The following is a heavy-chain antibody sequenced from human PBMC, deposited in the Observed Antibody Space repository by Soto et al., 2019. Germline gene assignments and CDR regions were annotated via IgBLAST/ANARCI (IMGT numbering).Heavy chain of an antibody. CDR3: AREPYGDSQYFDY. CDR2: ISFDGRVT. CDR1: GLTFNSLS. V-gene: IGHV3-30*01. D-gene: IGHD2-21*02. J-gene: IGHJ4*02. Sequence: QVQLVESGGGMVQPGASLRLSCTASGLTFNSLSLHWVRQGPDKGLEWVAVISFDGRVTYYADFVKGRFTVSRDNSKNTIYLQVNSLRAEDTAVYYCAREPYGDSQYFDYWGQGTLVTVSS.